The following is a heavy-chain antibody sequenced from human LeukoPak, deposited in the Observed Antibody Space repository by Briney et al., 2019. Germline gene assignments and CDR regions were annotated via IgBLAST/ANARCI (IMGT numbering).Heavy chain of an antibody. CDR3: ARAPRGWFGELRSYYFDY. CDR1: GGSISSSNW. V-gene: IGHV4-4*02. J-gene: IGHJ4*02. Sequence: SGTLSLTCAVSGGSISSSNWWSWVRQPPRKGLEWIGEIYHSGSTNYNPSLKSRVTISVDKSKNQFSLKLSSVTAADTAVYYCARAPRGWFGELRSYYFDYWGQGTLVTVSS. D-gene: IGHD3-10*01. CDR2: IYHSGST.